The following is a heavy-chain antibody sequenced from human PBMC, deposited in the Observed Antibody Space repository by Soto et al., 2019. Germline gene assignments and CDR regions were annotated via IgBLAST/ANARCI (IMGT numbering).Heavy chain of an antibody. CDR1: GFTFSTYA. CDR2: ISYDGSNK. CDR3: ARDWGYYDFWSGKPTPKGMDV. V-gene: IGHV3-30-3*01. D-gene: IGHD3-3*01. Sequence: QVQLVESGGGVVQPGRSLRLSCAASGFTFSTYAMHWVRQAPGKGLEWVAVISYDGSNKYYADSVKGRFTISRDNSKNTLYLQMNSLRAEDTAVYYWARDWGYYDFWSGKPTPKGMDVWGQGTTVTVSS. J-gene: IGHJ6*02.